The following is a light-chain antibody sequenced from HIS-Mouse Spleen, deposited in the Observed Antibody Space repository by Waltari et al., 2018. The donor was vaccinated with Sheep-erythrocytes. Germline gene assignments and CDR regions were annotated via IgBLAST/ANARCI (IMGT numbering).Light chain of an antibody. CDR3: QAWDSSTAWV. Sequence: SYELTQPPSVSVSPGQTASITCSGDNLGDKYACWYQQKPGQSPVLVIYQDSKRPSGIPERFSGSNSRNTATLTISGTQAMDEADYYCQAWDSSTAWVFGGGTKLTVL. J-gene: IGLJ3*02. V-gene: IGLV3-1*01. CDR2: QDS. CDR1: NLGDKY.